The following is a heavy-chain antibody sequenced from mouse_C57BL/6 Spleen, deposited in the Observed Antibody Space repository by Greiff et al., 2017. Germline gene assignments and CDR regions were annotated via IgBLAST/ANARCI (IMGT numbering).Heavy chain of an antibody. CDR3: APGEYGSYFDY. CDR2: INPSNGGT. J-gene: IGHJ2*01. CDR1: GYTFTSYW. Sequence: QVQLQQPGTELVKPGASVKLSCKASGYTFTSYWMHWVKQRPGQGLEWIGNINPSNGGTNYNEKFKSKATLTVDKSSSTAYMQRSSLTSEDSAVYYRAPGEYGSYFDYWGQGTTLTVSS. V-gene: IGHV1-53*01. D-gene: IGHD1-1*01.